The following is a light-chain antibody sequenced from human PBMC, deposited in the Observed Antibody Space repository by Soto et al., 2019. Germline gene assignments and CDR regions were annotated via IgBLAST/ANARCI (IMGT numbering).Light chain of an antibody. CDR3: QQRTDWPLP. J-gene: IGKJ4*01. Sequence: EIVLTQSPATLSLSPGERATLSCRASQSVSSYLAWYQQKPGQAPRLLIYDASNRGTGIPARFSGSGSGTDFTLTISSLEPEDLAVYYCQQRTDWPLPFGGGTKVEI. CDR1: QSVSSY. CDR2: DAS. V-gene: IGKV3-11*01.